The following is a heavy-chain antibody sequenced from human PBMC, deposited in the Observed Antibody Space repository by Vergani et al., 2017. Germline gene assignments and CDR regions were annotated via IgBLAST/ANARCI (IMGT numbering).Heavy chain of an antibody. V-gene: IGHV1-8*01. D-gene: IGHD6-19*01. J-gene: IGHJ2*01. CDR2: MNPNSGNT. CDR1: GYTFTSYD. CDR3: ARRLNPPPQPGIAVAGRTAERSWYFDL. Sequence: QVQLVQSGAEVKKPGASVKVSCKASGYTFTSYDINWVRQATGQGLEWMGWMNPNSGNTGYAQKFQGRVTMTRNTSISTAYMELSSLRSEDTAVFYCARRLNPPPQPGIAVAGRTAERSWYFDLWGRGTLVTVSS.